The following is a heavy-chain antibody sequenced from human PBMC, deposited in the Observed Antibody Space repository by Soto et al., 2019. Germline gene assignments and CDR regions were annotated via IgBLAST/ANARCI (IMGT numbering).Heavy chain of an antibody. D-gene: IGHD2-21*01. Sequence: GGSLRLSCSASGFAFSSYAMHWVRQTPGKGLEYVSAISPQGGSTYYADSVKGRFTISRDDSKNTVYLQMSSLRPDDTAVYYCVNMMIARGAFDFWGQGTVVTVTS. J-gene: IGHJ4*02. CDR3: VNMMIARGAFDF. CDR2: ISPQGGST. CDR1: GFAFSSYA. V-gene: IGHV3-64D*06.